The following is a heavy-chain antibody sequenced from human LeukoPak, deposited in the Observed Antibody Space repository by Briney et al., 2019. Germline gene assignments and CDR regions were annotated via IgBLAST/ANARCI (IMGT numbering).Heavy chain of an antibody. CDR1: GFTFDDYG. CDR2: INWNGGST. D-gene: IGHD6-13*01. Sequence: GGSLRLSCAASGFTFDDYGMSWVRRALGKGLEGVSGINWNGGSTGYADSVKGRFTISRDHAKNLLYLQMNSQRAEHTALHYCAREKADAGTLHYWGQGTLVTVPS. J-gene: IGHJ4*02. CDR3: AREKADAGTLHY. V-gene: IGHV3-20*04.